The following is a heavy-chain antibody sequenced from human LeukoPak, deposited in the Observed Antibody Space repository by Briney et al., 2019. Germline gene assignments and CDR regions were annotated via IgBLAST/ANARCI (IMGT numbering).Heavy chain of an antibody. CDR2: IKQDRSEK. CDR3: ARDSTATLDY. V-gene: IGHV3-7*01. J-gene: IGHJ4*02. CDR1: GFTFTNYW. Sequence: GGSLRLSCAASGFTFTNYWMSWVRQAPGKGLELVANIKQDRSEKYYVDSVKGRFTISRDNAKNSLYLQMNSLRAEDTAVYYCARDSTATLDYWGQGTLVTVSS.